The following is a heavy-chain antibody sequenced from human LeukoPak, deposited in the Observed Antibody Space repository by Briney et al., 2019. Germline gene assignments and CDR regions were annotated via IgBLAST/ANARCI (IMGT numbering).Heavy chain of an antibody. CDR2: INHSGST. CDR3: ARALRVVVARYYYYMDV. Sequence: PSETLSLTCAVYGGSFSGYYWSWIRQPPGKGLEWIGEINHSGSTNYDPSLKSRVTISVDTSKNQFSLKLSSVTAADTAVYYCARALRVVVARYYYYMDVWGKGTTVTVSS. V-gene: IGHV4-34*01. J-gene: IGHJ6*03. D-gene: IGHD2-15*01. CDR1: GGSFSGYY.